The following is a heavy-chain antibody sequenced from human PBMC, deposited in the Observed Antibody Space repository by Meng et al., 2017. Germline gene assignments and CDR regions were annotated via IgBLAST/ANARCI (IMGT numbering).Heavy chain of an antibody. D-gene: IGHD4/OR15-4a*01. CDR3: ARTQLTRVFDS. V-gene: IGHV4-55*01. J-gene: IGHJ4*02. CDR2: VTQSSST. Sequence: VLRQGCDSLLDNPEATPSTSCASRGGSINCYCCLIWIRLPPGQGLNWVINVTQSSSTYSTPSLRSRITVSIDLNNIQLYLRLFSVAAAAASSCLCARTQLTRVFDSWGQGTLVTVSS. CDR1: GGSINCYCC.